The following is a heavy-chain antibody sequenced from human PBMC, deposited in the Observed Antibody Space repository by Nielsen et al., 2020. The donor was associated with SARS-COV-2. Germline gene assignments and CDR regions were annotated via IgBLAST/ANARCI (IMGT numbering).Heavy chain of an antibody. CDR1: GGSISSGGYY. J-gene: IGHJ5*02. CDR2: VFHSGSSGST. D-gene: IGHD3-10*01. Sequence: SETLSLTCTVSGGSISSGGYYWSWIRQTPGEGLEWIGEVFHSGSSGSTNYNPSLKSRLTMSIDTSKNQFSLKLNSVSAADTAVYYCARVPPVRGAIIDPNWFDPWGQGTLVTVSS. CDR3: ARVPPVRGAIIDPNWFDP. V-gene: IGHV4-31*03.